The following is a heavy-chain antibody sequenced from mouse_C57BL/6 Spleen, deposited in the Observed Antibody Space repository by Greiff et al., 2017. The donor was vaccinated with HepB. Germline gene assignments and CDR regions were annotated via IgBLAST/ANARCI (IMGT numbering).Heavy chain of an antibody. Sequence: EVQLVESGGDLVKPGGSLKLSCAASGFTFSSYGMSWVRQTPDKRLEWVATISSGGSYTYYPDSVKGRFTISRDNANNTLYLQMSSLKSEDTAMYYCARLTVVAPYAMDYWGQGTSVTVSS. CDR2: ISSGGSYT. D-gene: IGHD1-1*01. CDR1: GFTFSSYG. J-gene: IGHJ4*01. CDR3: ARLTVVAPYAMDY. V-gene: IGHV5-6*01.